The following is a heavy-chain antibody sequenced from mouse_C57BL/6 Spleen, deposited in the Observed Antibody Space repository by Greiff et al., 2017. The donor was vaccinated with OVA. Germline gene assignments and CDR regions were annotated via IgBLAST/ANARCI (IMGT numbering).Heavy chain of an antibody. D-gene: IGHD2-12*01. J-gene: IGHJ4*01. CDR1: GFTFSDYG. Sequence: DVKLVESGGGLVKPGGSLKLSCAASGFTFSDYGMHWVRQAPEKGLEWVAYISSGSSTIYYADTVKGRFTISRDNAKNTLFLQMTSLRSENTAMYYCARRSSNYSYDADYYAMDYWGQGTSVTVSS. CDR2: ISSGSSTI. V-gene: IGHV5-17*01. CDR3: ARRSSNYSYDADYYAMDY.